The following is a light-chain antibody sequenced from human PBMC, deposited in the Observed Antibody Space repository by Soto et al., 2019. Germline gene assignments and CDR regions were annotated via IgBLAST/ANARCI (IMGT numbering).Light chain of an antibody. CDR1: KGIRND. CDR2: AAS. Sequence: AIEMTQSPSSLSASVGDSVTIPCRASKGIRNDLGWSQQKPGKAPKLLIYAASSLQSGVPSRFSGSGSGTDFTLTISSLQPEDVATYYCLQDYNYPWTFGQGTKVDIK. CDR3: LQDYNYPWT. J-gene: IGKJ1*01. V-gene: IGKV1-6*01.